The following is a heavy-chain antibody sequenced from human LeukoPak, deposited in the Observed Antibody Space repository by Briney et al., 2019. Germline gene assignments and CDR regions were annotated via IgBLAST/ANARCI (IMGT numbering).Heavy chain of an antibody. Sequence: GGSLSLSCAASGFTFSSYAMSWVRQAPGKGLEWVSAISGSGGSTYYADSVKGRFTISRDNSKNTLYLQMNSLRAEDTAVYYCARDTRASLDYWGQGTLVTVSS. CDR1: GFTFSSYA. J-gene: IGHJ4*02. CDR2: ISGSGGST. V-gene: IGHV3-23*01. CDR3: ARDTRASLDY. D-gene: IGHD2-2*01.